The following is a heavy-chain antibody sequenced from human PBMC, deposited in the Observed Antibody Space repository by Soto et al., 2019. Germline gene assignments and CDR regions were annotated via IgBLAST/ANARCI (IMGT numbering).Heavy chain of an antibody. V-gene: IGHV4-31*03. D-gene: IGHD6-13*01. CDR1: GGSISSGGYY. J-gene: IGHJ6*02. Sequence: SETLSLTCTVSGGSISSGGYYWSWIRQHPGKGLEWIGYIYYSGSTYYNPSLKSRVTISVNTSKNQFSLKLSSVTAAATAVYSWARESSSWSYYGMDVWGQGTTVTVSS. CDR2: IYYSGST. CDR3: ARESSSWSYYGMDV.